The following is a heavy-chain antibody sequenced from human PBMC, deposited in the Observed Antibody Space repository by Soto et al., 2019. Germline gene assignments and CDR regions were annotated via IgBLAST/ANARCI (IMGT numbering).Heavy chain of an antibody. J-gene: IGHJ6*02. CDR3: TCIFSGGYGYGFYYYGMDV. CDR1: GGSISSSSYY. Sequence: PSETLSLTCTVSGGSISSSSYYWGWIRQPPGKGLEWIGSIYYSGSTYYNPSLKSRVTISVDTSKSQFSLKLSSVTAADTAVYYCTCIFSGGYGYGFYYYGMDVWSQGTTVTVSS. CDR2: IYYSGST. D-gene: IGHD5-18*01. V-gene: IGHV4-39*01.